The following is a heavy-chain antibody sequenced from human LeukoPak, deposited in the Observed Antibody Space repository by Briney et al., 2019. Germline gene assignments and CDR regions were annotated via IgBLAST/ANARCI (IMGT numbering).Heavy chain of an antibody. V-gene: IGHV5-51*01. Sequence: GESLKISCKGSGYSFTSYWIGWVRQMPGKGVEWMGIIYPGDSDTRYSPSFQGQVTISADKSSSTAYLQWSSLKASDTAMYYCARQAVFGVVIIGWFDPWGQGTLVTVSS. J-gene: IGHJ5*02. CDR2: IYPGDSDT. D-gene: IGHD3-3*01. CDR3: ARQAVFGVVIIGWFDP. CDR1: GYSFTSYW.